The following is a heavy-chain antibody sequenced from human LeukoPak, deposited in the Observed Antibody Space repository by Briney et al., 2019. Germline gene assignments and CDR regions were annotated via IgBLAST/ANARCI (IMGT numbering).Heavy chain of an antibody. V-gene: IGHV4-59*01. Sequence: SETLSLTCTVSGGSISSYYWSWIRQPPGKGLEWIGYIYYSGSTNYNPSLKSRVTISVDTSKNQFSLKLSSVTAADTAVYYCARVIQDCSGGSCYSIDYWGQGTLVIVSS. J-gene: IGHJ4*02. CDR2: IYYSGST. CDR3: ARVIQDCSGGSCYSIDY. CDR1: GGSISSYY. D-gene: IGHD2-15*01.